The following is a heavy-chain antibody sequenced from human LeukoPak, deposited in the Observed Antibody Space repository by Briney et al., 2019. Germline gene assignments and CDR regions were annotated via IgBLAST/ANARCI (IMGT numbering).Heavy chain of an antibody. J-gene: IGHJ6*03. Sequence: ASVKVSCKASGYTFTFYDIQWVRQAAGQGLEWMGWMNPHSGNTGYAQKFLGRVTMTRNTSISTAYMELSSLRAGDTAVYYCARDLGVQLWLPRPNYYMDVWGKGTTVTVSS. CDR2: MNPHSGNT. CDR3: ARDLGVQLWLPRPNYYMDV. D-gene: IGHD5-18*01. V-gene: IGHV1-8*02. CDR1: GYTFTFYD.